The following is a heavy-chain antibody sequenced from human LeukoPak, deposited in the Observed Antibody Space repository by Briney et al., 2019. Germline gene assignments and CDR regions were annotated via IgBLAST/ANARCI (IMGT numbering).Heavy chain of an antibody. CDR2: INHSGST. D-gene: IGHD6-13*01. CDR1: GGSISSYY. J-gene: IGHJ4*02. CDR3: ARVLGRYSSSWSPVGY. Sequence: SETLSLTCTVSGGSISSYYWSWIRQPPGKGLEWIGEINHSGSTNYNPSLKSRVTISVDTSKNQFSLKLSSVTAADTAVYYCARVLGRYSSSWSPVGYWGQGTLVTVSS. V-gene: IGHV4-34*01.